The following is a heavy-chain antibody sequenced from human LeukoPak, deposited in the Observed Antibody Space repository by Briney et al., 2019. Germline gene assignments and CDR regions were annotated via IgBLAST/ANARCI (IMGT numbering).Heavy chain of an antibody. CDR3: ARRDYGDYSGDY. CDR2: INHSGST. J-gene: IGHJ4*02. CDR1: GGSFSGYY. Sequence: SETLSLTCAVYGGSFSGYYWSWIRQPPGKGLEWIGEINHSGSTNYNPSLKSRVTISVDTSKNQFSLKLSSVTAADTAVYYCARRDYGDYSGDYWGQGTLVTVSS. V-gene: IGHV4-34*01. D-gene: IGHD4-17*01.